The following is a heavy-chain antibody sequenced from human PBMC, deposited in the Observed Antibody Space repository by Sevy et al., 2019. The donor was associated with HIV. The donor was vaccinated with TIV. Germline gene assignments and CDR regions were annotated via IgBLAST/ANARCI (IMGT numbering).Heavy chain of an antibody. CDR2: ISSSSYI. Sequence: GGSLRLSCAASGFTFSSYSMNWVRQAPGKGLEWVSSISSSSYIYYADSVKGRFTISRDNAKNSLYLQMNSLRAEDTXXXXCARDMSFLRDIVVVVAATLDAFDIWGQGTMVTV. J-gene: IGHJ3*02. CDR3: ARDMSFLRDIVVVVAATLDAFDI. CDR1: GFTFSSYS. V-gene: IGHV3-21*01. D-gene: IGHD2-15*01.